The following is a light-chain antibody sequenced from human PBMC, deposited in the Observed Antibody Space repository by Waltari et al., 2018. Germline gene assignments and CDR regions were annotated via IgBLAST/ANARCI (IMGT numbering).Light chain of an antibody. CDR3: QQSYSTPLT. CDR1: QSISSY. CDR2: AAS. Sequence: DIQMTQSPSSLSASVGDRVTITCLASQSISSYLNWYQQKPGKAPKLLIYAASSWQSGVPSRFSGSGSGTDFTLTISSLQPEDFATYYCQQSYSTPLTFGGGTKVEIK. J-gene: IGKJ4*01. V-gene: IGKV1-39*01.